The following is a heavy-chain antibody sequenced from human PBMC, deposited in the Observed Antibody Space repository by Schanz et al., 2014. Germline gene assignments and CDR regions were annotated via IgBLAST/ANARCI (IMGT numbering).Heavy chain of an antibody. Sequence: EVQLVESGGGLVKPGGSLRLSCVASGFAFSSFAMTWVRQAPGKGLEWVGRIKSKFDGATTDYVAPVKGRFSISRDDSQSTLYLQMNSLKIEDTAVYYCATASSPVREAGAGSSFHLWGQGTLVTVSP. CDR3: ATASSPVREAGAGSSFHL. D-gene: IGHD6-13*01. V-gene: IGHV3-15*01. CDR1: GFAFSSFA. J-gene: IGHJ5*02. CDR2: IKSKFDGATT.